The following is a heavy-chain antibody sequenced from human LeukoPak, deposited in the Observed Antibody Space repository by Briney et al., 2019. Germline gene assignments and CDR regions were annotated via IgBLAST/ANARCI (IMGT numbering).Heavy chain of an antibody. CDR1: GFSFRDYP. J-gene: IGHJ4*02. V-gene: IGHV3-23*01. CDR3: ARGLLGATTSYFDY. CDR2: ISAGADVI. D-gene: IGHD1-26*01. Sequence: PGGSLRLSCEAAGFSFRDYPMGWVRRASGKRLEWVSGISAGADVIFYADPVKGRFTVSRDNSRNTLYLQMNSLRAEDTAVYYCARGLLGATTSYFDYWGQGTLVTVSS.